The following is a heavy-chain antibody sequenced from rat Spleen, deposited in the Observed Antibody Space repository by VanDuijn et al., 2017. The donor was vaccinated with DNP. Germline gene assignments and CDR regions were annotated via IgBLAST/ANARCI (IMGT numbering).Heavy chain of an antibody. CDR1: GFTFSNYG. CDR3: TTLGTHFDY. Sequence: EVQLVESGGDLVQPGRSLKLSCAASGFTFSNYGMAWVRQAPTKGLEWVATSTTIGGATYYRDSVKGRFTLSRDNAKSTLYLQMDSLRSEDTATYFCTTLGTHFDYWGQGLMVTVSS. J-gene: IGHJ2*01. V-gene: IGHV5S13*01. D-gene: IGHD1-4*01. CDR2: STTIGGAT.